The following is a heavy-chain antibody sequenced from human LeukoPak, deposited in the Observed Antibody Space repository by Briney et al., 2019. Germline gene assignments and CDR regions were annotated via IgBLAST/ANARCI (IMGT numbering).Heavy chain of an antibody. Sequence: GGSLRLCCAASEFTFSSYSMNWGRQAPGKGLEWVSSISSSSSYIYYADSVKGRFTISRDNAKNSLYLQMNSLRAEDTAVYYCARDSGDYVPFDYWGQGTLVTVSS. CDR2: ISSSSSYI. V-gene: IGHV3-21*01. CDR1: EFTFSSYS. CDR3: ARDSGDYVPFDY. J-gene: IGHJ4*02. D-gene: IGHD4-17*01.